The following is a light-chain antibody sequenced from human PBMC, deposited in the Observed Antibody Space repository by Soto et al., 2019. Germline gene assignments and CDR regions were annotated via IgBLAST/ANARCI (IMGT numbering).Light chain of an antibody. CDR1: QGISNY. CDR2: GAS. Sequence: DIQMTQSPSSLSASVGDRVTITCRASQGISNYLAWYQQKPGKVPKLLIYGASTLQSGVPSRFSGSGSGTDFTLTINSLQPEDVASYFCQKYNSVPLTFVGGTKVEIK. CDR3: QKYNSVPLT. V-gene: IGKV1-27*01. J-gene: IGKJ4*01.